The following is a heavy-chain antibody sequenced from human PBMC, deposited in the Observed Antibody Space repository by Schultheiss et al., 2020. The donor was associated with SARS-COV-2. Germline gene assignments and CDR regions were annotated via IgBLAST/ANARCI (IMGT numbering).Heavy chain of an antibody. Sequence: GGSLRLSCAASGFTFSSYAMHWVRQAPGKGLEWVAVISYDGSNKYYADSVKGRFTISRDNSKNTLYLQMNSLRAEDTAVYYCARDLPPYDSSGYYYDAFDIWGQGTMVTVSS. CDR3: ARDLPPYDSSGYYYDAFDI. J-gene: IGHJ3*02. CDR2: ISYDGSNK. D-gene: IGHD3-22*01. CDR1: GFTFSSYA. V-gene: IGHV3-30-3*01.